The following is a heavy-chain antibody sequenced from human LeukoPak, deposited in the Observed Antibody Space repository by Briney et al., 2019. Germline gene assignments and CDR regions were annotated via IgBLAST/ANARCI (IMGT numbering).Heavy chain of an antibody. CDR3: AKDRRSLYDAFDI. J-gene: IGHJ3*02. CDR2: ISWNSGSI. Sequence: GGSLRLSCAASGFTFEDYAMHWVRQAPGKGLEWVSGISWNSGSIGYADSVKGRFTISRDNAKNSLYLQMNSLRAEDTALYYCAKDRRSLYDAFDIWGQGTMVTVSS. V-gene: IGHV3-9*01. CDR1: GFTFEDYA.